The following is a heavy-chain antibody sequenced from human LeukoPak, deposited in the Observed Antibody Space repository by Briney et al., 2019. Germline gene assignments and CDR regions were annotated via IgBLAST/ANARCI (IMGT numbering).Heavy chain of an antibody. CDR2: INPNSGGT. CDR1: GYTFTGYY. J-gene: IGHJ4*02. D-gene: IGHD3-22*01. Sequence: ASVTLSCKASGYTFTGYYMHWVRQAPGQGLEWMGWINPNSGGTNYAQKFQGRVTMTRDTSISTAYMELSRLRSDDTAVYYCARGSYYYDSSGYYHDYWGQGTLVTVSS. V-gene: IGHV1-2*02. CDR3: ARGSYYYDSSGYYHDY.